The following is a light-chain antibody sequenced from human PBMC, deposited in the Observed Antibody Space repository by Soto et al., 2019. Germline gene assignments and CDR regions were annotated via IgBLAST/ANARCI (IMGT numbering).Light chain of an antibody. V-gene: IGKV1-5*01. J-gene: IGKJ4*01. Sequence: DIQMTQSPSTLSASVGDRVSITCRASQSISSWLAWYQQKPGRAPKLLIYDASSLESGVPSRFSGSGSGTEFTLTISSLQPDDFATYYCQQYNSYPLTFGGGTKVDIK. CDR3: QQYNSYPLT. CDR2: DAS. CDR1: QSISSW.